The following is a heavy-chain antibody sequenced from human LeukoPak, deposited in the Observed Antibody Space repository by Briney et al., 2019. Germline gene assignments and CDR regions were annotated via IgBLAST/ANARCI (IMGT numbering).Heavy chain of an antibody. CDR3: ARTYYYDSSGYYSDAVDI. V-gene: IGHV4-59*01. CDR2: IYYSGST. J-gene: IGHJ3*02. Sequence: SETLSLTCTVSGGSISSYYWSWIRQPPGRRLEWIGYIYYSGSTNYNPSLKSRVTISVDTSKNQFSLKLRSVTAADTAVYYCARTYYYDSSGYYSDAVDIWGQGTMVTVSS. CDR1: GGSISSYY. D-gene: IGHD3-22*01.